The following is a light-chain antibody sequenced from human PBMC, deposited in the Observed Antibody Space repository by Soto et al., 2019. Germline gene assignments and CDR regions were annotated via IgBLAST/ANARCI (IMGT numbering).Light chain of an antibody. CDR2: VAS. CDR1: QSVSRN. V-gene: IGKV3-15*01. CDR3: QQYNVWPLT. Sequence: ERVMTQSPATLSVSPGERATLSCRASQSVSRNLAWYQQKPGQTPKLLIYVASTRATGIPARFSGSGSGTEFTLTISSLQSEDFAVYYCQQYNVWPLTFGGGTKVEFK. J-gene: IGKJ4*01.